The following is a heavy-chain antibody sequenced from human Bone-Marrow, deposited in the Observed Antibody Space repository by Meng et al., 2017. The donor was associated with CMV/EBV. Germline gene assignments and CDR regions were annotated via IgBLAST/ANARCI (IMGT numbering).Heavy chain of an antibody. V-gene: IGHV3-21*01. CDR3: TSDFAYYGSGTHPQSCLDD. D-gene: IGHD3-10*01. CDR2: ISSSSSYI. Sequence: SWASSGFIFSSYSMSWVRQAPGKGLEWVSFISSSSSYIYYADSMKGRFTISRDNAKNSVFLLMISLRAEGTAVYDCTSDFAYYGSGTHPQSCLDDWGQGTLVTVSS. CDR1: GFIFSSYS. J-gene: IGHJ4*02.